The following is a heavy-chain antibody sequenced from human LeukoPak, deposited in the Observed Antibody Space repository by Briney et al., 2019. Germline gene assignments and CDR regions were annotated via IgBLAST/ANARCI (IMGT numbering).Heavy chain of an antibody. J-gene: IGHJ4*02. V-gene: IGHV3-21*01. CDR1: GFTFSSYS. CDR2: ISSSSSYI. CDR3: ASEPRGYSYGYDY. Sequence: GGSLRLSCAASGFTFSSYSMNWVRQAPGKGLEWVSSISSSSSYIYYADSVKGRFTISRDNAKNSLYLQMNNLRAEDTAVYYCASEPRGYSYGYDYWGQGTLVTVSS. D-gene: IGHD5-18*01.